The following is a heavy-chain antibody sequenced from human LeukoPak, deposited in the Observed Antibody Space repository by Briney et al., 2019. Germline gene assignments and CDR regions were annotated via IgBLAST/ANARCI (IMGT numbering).Heavy chain of an antibody. CDR1: GFTFSSYA. J-gene: IGHJ4*02. CDR3: AKGVAGWGKNYFDH. D-gene: IGHD3-16*01. CDR2: ISGSGGST. Sequence: RGSLRLSCAASGFTFSSYAMSWVRQAPRKGLEWVSAISGSGGSTYYADSVKGRFTISRDNSKNMLYLQMSSLRAEDTAVYYCAKGVAGWGKNYFDHWGQGTLVTVSS. V-gene: IGHV3-23*01.